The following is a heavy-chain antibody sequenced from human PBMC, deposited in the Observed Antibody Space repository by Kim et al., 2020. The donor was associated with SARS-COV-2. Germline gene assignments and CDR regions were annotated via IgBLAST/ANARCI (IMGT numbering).Heavy chain of an antibody. CDR1: GFIFSTYD. V-gene: IGHV3-13*01. Sequence: GRSLRLSCAASGFIFSTYDLHWVRQGPGKGLEWVSGIGTLFDTYYPDSVKDRFTISRDNAKSSVYLQINSLRAGDTAVYYCARGLRHSYPYGLDVWGQGTTVTVS. CDR2: IGTLFDT. D-gene: IGHD3-16*02. J-gene: IGHJ6*02. CDR3: ARGLRHSYPYGLDV.